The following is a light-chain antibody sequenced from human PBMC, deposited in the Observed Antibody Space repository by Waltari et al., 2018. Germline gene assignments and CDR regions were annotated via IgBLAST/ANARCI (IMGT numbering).Light chain of an antibody. CDR2: DAS. CDR3: QQRSKWPWS. V-gene: IGKV3-11*01. CDR1: QSVNSQ. Sequence: EIVLTQSPATLSLSPGERATLSCRASQSVNSQLAWYQDKPGQAPRLLICDASIRVTGISARFSGSGSGTDFTLTISSLEPEDFAVYYCQQRSKWPWSFGQGTKVEIK. J-gene: IGKJ1*01.